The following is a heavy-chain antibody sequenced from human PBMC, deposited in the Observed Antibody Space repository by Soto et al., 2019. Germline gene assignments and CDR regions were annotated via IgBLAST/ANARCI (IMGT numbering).Heavy chain of an antibody. Sequence: ASVKVSCKASGYTFTSYAMHWVRQAPGQRLEWMGWINAGNGNTKYSQKFQGRVTITRDTSASTAYMELSSLRSEDTAVYYCARKVPRDGYNYFDYWGQGTLVTVSS. CDR3: ARKVPRDGYNYFDY. CDR2: INAGNGNT. V-gene: IGHV1-3*01. J-gene: IGHJ4*02. CDR1: GYTFTSYA. D-gene: IGHD5-12*01.